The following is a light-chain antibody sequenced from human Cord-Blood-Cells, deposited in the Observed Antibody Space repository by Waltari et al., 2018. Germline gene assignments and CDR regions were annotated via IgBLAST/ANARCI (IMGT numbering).Light chain of an antibody. CDR3: QQYNNWPPLT. J-gene: IGKJ4*01. Sequence: EIVMTQSPAPRSVSPGERATLSCRASQSVSSNLAWYQQKPGQAPRLLIYGASTRATGIPARFSGSGSGTEFTLTISSLQSEDFAVYYCQQYNNWPPLTFGGGTKVEIK. CDR1: QSVSSN. V-gene: IGKV3-15*01. CDR2: GAS.